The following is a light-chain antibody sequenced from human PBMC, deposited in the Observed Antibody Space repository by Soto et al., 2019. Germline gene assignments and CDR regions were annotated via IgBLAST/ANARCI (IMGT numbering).Light chain of an antibody. CDR1: QDIGND. Sequence: IQMTQSPSSLSASVRDRVTITCRASQDIGNDLGWYQQKPGKAPNLLIYAASSLRSGVPSSFSGSGSGTHFTLTINSLQAEDSATYFCLQDYTYPWTFSQGTKVDIK. V-gene: IGKV1-6*02. J-gene: IGKJ1*01. CDR2: AAS. CDR3: LQDYTYPWT.